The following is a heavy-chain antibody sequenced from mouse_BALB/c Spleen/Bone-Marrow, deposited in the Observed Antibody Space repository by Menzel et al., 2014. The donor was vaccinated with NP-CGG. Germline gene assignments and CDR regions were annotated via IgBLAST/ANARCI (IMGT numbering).Heavy chain of an antibody. D-gene: IGHD1-1*01. CDR1: GFTFTDYY. CDR3: ARDMGLLRFDY. V-gene: IGHV7-3*02. Sequence: EVMLVESGGGLVQPGGSLRLSCATSGFTFTDYYMSWVRQPPGKALEWLGFIRNKANGYTTEYSAFVKGRFTISRDNSQSILYLQMNTLRAEDSATYYCARDMGLLRFDYWGQGTTLTVSS. J-gene: IGHJ2*01. CDR2: IRNKANGYTT.